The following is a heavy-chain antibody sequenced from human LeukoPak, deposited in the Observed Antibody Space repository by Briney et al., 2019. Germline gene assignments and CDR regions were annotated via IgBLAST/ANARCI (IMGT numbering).Heavy chain of an antibody. J-gene: IGHJ4*02. D-gene: IGHD3-22*01. CDR3: ARHGYYYDSSGYYPFDY. V-gene: IGHV4-4*02. CDR2: IYHSGST. Sequence: SETLSLTCAVSGGSISSSNWWSWVRQPPGKGLEWIGEIYHSGSTNYNPSLKSRVTISVDKSKNQFSLKLSSVTAADTAVYYCARHGYYYDSSGYYPFDYWGQGTLVTVSS. CDR1: GGSISSSNW.